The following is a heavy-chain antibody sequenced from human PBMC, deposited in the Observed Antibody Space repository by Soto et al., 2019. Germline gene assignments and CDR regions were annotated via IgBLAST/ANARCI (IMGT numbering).Heavy chain of an antibody. V-gene: IGHV4-30-4*01. CDR2: IYSSGST. CDR3: ARVVLAARHLNAFDI. D-gene: IGHD6-6*01. CDR1: GGSISSGDYS. Sequence: PSETLSLTCTVSGGSISSGDYSWIWIRHPPGKGLEWIGYIYSSGSTYYNPSLKSRVTISVDTSKNQFSLKLSSVTAADTAVYYCARVVLAARHLNAFDIWGQGTMVTVSS. J-gene: IGHJ3*02.